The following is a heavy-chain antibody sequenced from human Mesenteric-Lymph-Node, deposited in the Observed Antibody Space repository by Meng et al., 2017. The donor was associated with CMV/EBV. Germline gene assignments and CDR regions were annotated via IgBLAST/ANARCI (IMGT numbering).Heavy chain of an antibody. Sequence: SETLSLTCTVSGGSVSSGDYYWNWIRQPPGKGLEWIGYIYYSGGTNYNPSLKSRVTISVDTSKNQFSLKLSSVTAADTAVYYCARDYDSSLDYWGQGTLVTVSS. D-gene: IGHD3-22*01. J-gene: IGHJ4*02. V-gene: IGHV4-61*08. CDR1: GGSVSSGDYY. CDR2: IYYSGGT. CDR3: ARDYDSSLDY.